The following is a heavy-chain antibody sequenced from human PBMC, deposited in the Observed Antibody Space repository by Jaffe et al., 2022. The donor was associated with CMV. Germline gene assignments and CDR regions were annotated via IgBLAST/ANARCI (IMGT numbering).Heavy chain of an antibody. CDR3: ARRVTRGGTFDP. CDR2: IYYSGST. V-gene: IGHV4-39*01. CDR1: GGSISSSSYY. J-gene: IGHJ5*02. Sequence: QLQLQESGPGLVKPSETLSLTCTVSGGSISSSSYYWGWIRQPPGKGLEWIGSIYYSGSTYYNPSLKSRVTISVDTSKNQFSLKLSSVTAADTAVYYCARRVTRGGTFDPWGQGTLVTVSS. D-gene: IGHD1-26*01.